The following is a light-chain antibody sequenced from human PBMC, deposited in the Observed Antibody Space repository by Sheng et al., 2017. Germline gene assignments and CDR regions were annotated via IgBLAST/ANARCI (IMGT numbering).Light chain of an antibody. V-gene: IGLV2-23*03. CDR1: SSDFGNYNL. Sequence: QSALTQPASVSGSPGQSITISCTGTSSDFGNYNLVSWYQHLPGKAPKLIIYEGSKRPSGVSNRFSASKSGNTASLTISGLQAEDEADYYCCSYEGSNTFGDVIFGGGTKLTV. J-gene: IGLJ2*01. CDR3: CSYEGSNTFGDVI. CDR2: EGS.